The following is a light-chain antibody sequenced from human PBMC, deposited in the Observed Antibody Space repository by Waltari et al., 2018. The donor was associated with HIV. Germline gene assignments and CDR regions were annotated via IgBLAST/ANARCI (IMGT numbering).Light chain of an antibody. V-gene: IGKV1-39*01. Sequence: DIQMTQSPSSLSASVGDRVTITCRASQSISSFLNWYQQKPGKAPNLLIYTASSLQGGVPSRFSGSGSGTDFTLTISSLQPEDFATYYCQQSYSTPSTFGGGTKVEIK. CDR2: TAS. CDR3: QQSYSTPST. CDR1: QSISSF. J-gene: IGKJ4*01.